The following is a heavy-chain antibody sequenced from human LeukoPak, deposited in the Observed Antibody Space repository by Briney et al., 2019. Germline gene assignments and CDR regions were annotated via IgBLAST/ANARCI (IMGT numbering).Heavy chain of an antibody. CDR3: ARLTYYDNSGYL. Sequence: GESLKISRKASGYSFTTYWIAWVRQMPGKGLECMGVIYPGDSDTRYSPSFQGQVTISADKSISTAYLQWNSLKASDTAMYYCARLTYYDNSGYLWGQGTLVTVSS. CDR2: IYPGDSDT. D-gene: IGHD3-22*01. V-gene: IGHV5-51*01. J-gene: IGHJ4*02. CDR1: GYSFTTYW.